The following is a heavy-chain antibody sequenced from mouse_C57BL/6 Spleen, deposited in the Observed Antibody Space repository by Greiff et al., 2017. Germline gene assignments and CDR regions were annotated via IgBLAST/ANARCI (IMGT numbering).Heavy chain of an antibody. V-gene: IGHV1-61*01. CDR3: ARGRDSGTLPYYYAMDY. Sequence: QVQLQQPGAELVRPGSSVKLSCKASGYTFTSYWMDWVKQRPGQGLEWIGNIYPSDSETHYNQKFKDKATLTVDKSSSTAYMQLSILTSEDSAVYYCARGRDSGTLPYYYAMDYWGQGTSVTVSS. D-gene: IGHD1-1*01. J-gene: IGHJ4*01. CDR1: GYTFTSYW. CDR2: IYPSDSET.